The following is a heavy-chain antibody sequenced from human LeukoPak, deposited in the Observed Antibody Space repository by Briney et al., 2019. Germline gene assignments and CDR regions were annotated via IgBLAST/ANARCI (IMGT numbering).Heavy chain of an antibody. Sequence: GGSLRLSCAASGFTFSSYWMSWVRQAPGKGLEWVANIKQDGCEKYYVDSVKGRFTISRDNAKNSLYLQMNSLRAEDTAVYYCARFDGGIAAHFDYWGQGTLVTVSS. D-gene: IGHD6-13*01. V-gene: IGHV3-7*01. CDR3: ARFDGGIAAHFDY. CDR2: IKQDGCEK. CDR1: GFTFSSYW. J-gene: IGHJ4*02.